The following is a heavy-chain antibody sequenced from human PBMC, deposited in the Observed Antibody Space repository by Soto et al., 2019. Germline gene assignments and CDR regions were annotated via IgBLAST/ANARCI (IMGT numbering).Heavy chain of an antibody. CDR3: AREQVNSGSYPNNWFAP. V-gene: IGHV4-31*02. CDR2: IYYSGST. J-gene: IGHJ5*02. Sequence: SETRSPTWTVSGGSISSGGYYWSWIRQHPRKGLEWIGYIYYSGSTYYNPSLKSRVTISVDTSKNQFSLKLSSVTAADTAVYYCAREQVNSGSYPNNWFAPWGQGTLVTVSS. D-gene: IGHD1-26*01. CDR1: GGSISSGGYY.